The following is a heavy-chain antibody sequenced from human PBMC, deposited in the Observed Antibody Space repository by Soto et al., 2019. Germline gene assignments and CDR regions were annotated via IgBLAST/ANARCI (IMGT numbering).Heavy chain of an antibody. CDR1: GFTFSKYA. V-gene: IGHV3-23*01. D-gene: IGHD5-18*01. J-gene: IGHJ4*02. Sequence: EVQLLESGGALVEPGGSLRLSCAASGFTFSKYAMTWVRQALGKGPEWVSSIGGRSNNTHYADSVKGPFAISRDNSQNTLYLQMNSLTAEDTAVYFCAKVDGSSFCTDQWGQGTLVTVSS. CDR2: IGGRSNNT. CDR3: AKVDGSSFCTDQ.